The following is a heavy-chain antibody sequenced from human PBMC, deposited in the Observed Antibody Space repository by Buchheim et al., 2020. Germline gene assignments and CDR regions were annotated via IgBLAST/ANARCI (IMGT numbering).Heavy chain of an antibody. CDR1: GIIFSKFA. CDR2: ISGSGGST. D-gene: IGHD1-26*01. J-gene: IGHJ4*02. V-gene: IGHV3-23*01. CDR3: AKRIVGASVDYFDN. Sequence: EVQLLQSGGGLAQRGGSLRLSCAASGIIFSKFAMSWVRQAPGKGLEWVSGISGSGGSTYYADSVKGRFTISRDNSKNTLYMQMNSLRAEDTAVYYCAKRIVGASVDYFDNWGQGTL.